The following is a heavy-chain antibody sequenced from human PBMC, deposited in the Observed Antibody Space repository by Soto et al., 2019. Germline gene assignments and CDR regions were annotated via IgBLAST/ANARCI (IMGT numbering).Heavy chain of an antibody. CDR1: GFTFSNYW. CDR2: INIDGGTT. Sequence: GGSLRLSCAVSGFTFSNYWMHWVRQAPGKGLVWVSRINIDGGTTSYADSVKGRFTISRDNAKNTLYLQMSSLRAEDTAVYYCARGSNTYPSYWDRGTLVTV. CDR3: ARGSNTYPSY. V-gene: IGHV3-74*01. J-gene: IGHJ4*02. D-gene: IGHD2-21*01.